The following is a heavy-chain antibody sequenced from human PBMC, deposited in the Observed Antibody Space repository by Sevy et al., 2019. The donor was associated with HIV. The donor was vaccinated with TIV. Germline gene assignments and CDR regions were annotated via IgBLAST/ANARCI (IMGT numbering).Heavy chain of an antibody. D-gene: IGHD2-8*01. CDR2: IKAKADGGTT. V-gene: IGHV3-15*01. CDR1: GFTFTYAW. J-gene: IGHJ6*02. Sequence: GGSLRLSCAASGFTFTYAWMSWFRQAPGKGLEWIGRIKAKADGGTTDYAEPVKGSLTISRDDSNITLYLQMNSLKTEDTAVYYCSTDPMFVLLVTNCMDVWGQGTTVTVSS. CDR3: STDPMFVLLVTNCMDV.